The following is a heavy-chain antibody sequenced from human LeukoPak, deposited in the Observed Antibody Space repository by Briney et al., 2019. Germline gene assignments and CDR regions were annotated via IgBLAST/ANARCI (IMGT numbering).Heavy chain of an antibody. CDR3: AKGGSSSPFDY. J-gene: IGHJ4*02. CDR1: EFTFSNFW. V-gene: IGHV3-23*01. D-gene: IGHD6-6*01. Sequence: GGSLRLSCSASEFTFSNFWMSWVRQAPGKGLEWVSAISGSGGSTYYADSVKGRFTISRDNSKNTLYLQMNSLRAEDTAVYYCAKGGSSSPFDYWGQGTLVTVSS. CDR2: ISGSGGST.